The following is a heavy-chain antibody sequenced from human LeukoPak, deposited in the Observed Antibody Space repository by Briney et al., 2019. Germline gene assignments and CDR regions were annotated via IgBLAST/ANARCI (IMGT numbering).Heavy chain of an antibody. CDR3: ARGLYCSSTSCYENAFDI. Sequence: SETLSLTCAAYGGSFSGYYWSWIRQPPGKGLEWIGEINHSGSTNYNPSLKSRVTISVDTSKNQFSLKLSSVTAADTAVYYCARGLYCSSTSCYENAFDIWGQGTMVTVSS. V-gene: IGHV4-34*01. J-gene: IGHJ3*02. D-gene: IGHD2-2*01. CDR1: GGSFSGYY. CDR2: INHSGST.